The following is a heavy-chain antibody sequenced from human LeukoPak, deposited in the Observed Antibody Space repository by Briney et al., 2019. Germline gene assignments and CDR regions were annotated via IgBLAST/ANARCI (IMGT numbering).Heavy chain of an antibody. V-gene: IGHV3-30-3*01. CDR2: ISYDGSNK. Sequence: GGSLRLSCAASGFTFSSYAMHWVRQAPGKGLEWVAVISYDGSNKYYADSVKGRFTISRDNSKNTLYLQMNSLRAEDTAVYYCAREQQLVPHYFDYWGQGTLVTVSS. CDR3: AREQQLVPHYFDY. D-gene: IGHD6-13*01. J-gene: IGHJ4*02. CDR1: GFTFSSYA.